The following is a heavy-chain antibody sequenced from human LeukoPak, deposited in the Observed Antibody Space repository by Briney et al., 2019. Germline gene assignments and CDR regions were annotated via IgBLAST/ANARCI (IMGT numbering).Heavy chain of an antibody. V-gene: IGHV1-18*01. CDR3: ARDEEFRSFDY. CDR1: GYTFTSYG. CDR2: ISAYNGNT. J-gene: IGHJ4*02. Sequence: VASVKVSCKASGYTFTSYGISWVRQAPGQGLEWMGWISAYNGNTNYAQKLQGRVTMTTDTSASTAYMELRSLRSDDTAVYYCARDEEFRSFDYWGQGTLVTVSS.